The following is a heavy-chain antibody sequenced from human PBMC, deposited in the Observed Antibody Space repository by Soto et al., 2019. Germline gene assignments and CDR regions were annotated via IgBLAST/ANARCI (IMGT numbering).Heavy chain of an antibody. CDR2: IYYSGST. CDR3: ARSTVRGWFDP. V-gene: IGHV4-59*01. Sequence: SETLSLTCTVSGGSIISYYWSWIRQPTGKGLEWIGYIYYSGSTNYNPSLKSRVTISVDTSKNQFSLKLSSVTAADTAVYYCARSTVRGWFDPWGQGTLVTVSS. CDR1: GGSIISYY. D-gene: IGHD3-10*01. J-gene: IGHJ5*02.